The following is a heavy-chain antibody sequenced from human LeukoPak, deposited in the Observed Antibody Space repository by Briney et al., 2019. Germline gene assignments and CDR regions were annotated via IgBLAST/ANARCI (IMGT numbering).Heavy chain of an antibody. Sequence: SVKVSCKASGGTFSSYAISWVRQAPGQGLEWMGGIIPIFGTANYAQKFQGRVTITADESTSTAYMELSSLRSEDTAVYYCARGGGVSGSYPTDYYFDYWGQGTLVTVSS. D-gene: IGHD1-26*01. V-gene: IGHV1-69*13. CDR1: GGTFSSYA. J-gene: IGHJ4*02. CDR3: ARGGGVSGSYPTDYYFDY. CDR2: IIPIFGTA.